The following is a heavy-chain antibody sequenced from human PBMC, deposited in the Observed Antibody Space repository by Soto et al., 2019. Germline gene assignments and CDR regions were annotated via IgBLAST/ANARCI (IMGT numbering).Heavy chain of an antibody. CDR2: INPNSGGT. CDR1: GYTFTGYY. V-gene: IGHV1-2*04. D-gene: IGHD3-16*01. CDR3: ARAKRYDDIWGSHHYFDY. Sequence: ASVKVSCKASGYTFTGYYMHWVRQAPGQGLEWMGWINPNSGGTNYAQKFQGWVTMTRDTSISTAYMELSRLRSDDTAVYYCARAKRYDDIWGSHHYFDYWGQGTLVTVSS. J-gene: IGHJ4*02.